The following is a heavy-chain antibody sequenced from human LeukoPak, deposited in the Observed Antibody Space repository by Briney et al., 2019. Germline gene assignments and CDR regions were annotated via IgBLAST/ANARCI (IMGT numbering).Heavy chain of an antibody. J-gene: IGHJ4*02. CDR1: GFTFSSYS. D-gene: IGHD2-15*01. Sequence: GGSLRLSCAASGFTFSSYSMNWVRQAPGKGLEWFSSISSSSSYIYYADSVKGRFTISRDNAKNSLYLQMNSLRAEDTAVYYCARELPRDIVVVVAAAGTIDYWGQGTLVTVSS. V-gene: IGHV3-21*01. CDR2: ISSSSSYI. CDR3: ARELPRDIVVVVAAAGTIDY.